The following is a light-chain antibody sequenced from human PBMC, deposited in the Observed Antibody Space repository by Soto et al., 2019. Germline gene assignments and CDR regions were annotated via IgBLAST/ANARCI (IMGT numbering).Light chain of an antibody. CDR2: DVS. CDR1: SSDVGSFNR. Sequence: QPDLTQAPSVTGFPGQSGAISCTGTSSDVGSFNRVSWYQQPPGTAPKLLIYDVSNRPSGVPDRFSGSKSGNTASLTISGLQAEDEADYYCSSFTSSDTYVFGTGTKVTVL. CDR3: SSFTSSDTYV. V-gene: IGLV2-18*02. J-gene: IGLJ1*01.